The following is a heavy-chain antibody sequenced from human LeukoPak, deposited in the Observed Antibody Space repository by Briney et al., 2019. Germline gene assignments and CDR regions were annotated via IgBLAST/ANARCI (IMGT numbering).Heavy chain of an antibody. CDR3: ARVSRDRITYTGAFDI. CDR2: IIPIFGTA. D-gene: IGHD1-14*01. Sequence: GASVKVSCTASGGTFSSYAISWVRQAPGQGLEWMGGIIPIFGTANYAQKFQGRVTITADESTSTAYMELSSLRSEDTAVYYCARVSRDRITYTGAFDIWGQGTMVTVSS. J-gene: IGHJ3*02. CDR1: GGTFSSYA. V-gene: IGHV1-69*13.